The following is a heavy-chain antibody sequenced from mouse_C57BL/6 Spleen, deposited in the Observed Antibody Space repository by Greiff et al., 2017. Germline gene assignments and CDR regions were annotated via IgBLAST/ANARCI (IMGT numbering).Heavy chain of an antibody. CDR3: ARDLDWEGFAY. J-gene: IGHJ3*01. Sequence: EVKLQESGPGLVKPSQSLSLTCSVTGYSITSGYYWNWIRQFPGNKLEWMGYISYDGSNNYNPSLKNRISITRDTSKNQFFLKLNSVTTEDTATYYCARDLDWEGFAYWGQGTLVTVSA. CDR1: GYSITSGYY. D-gene: IGHD4-1*01. CDR2: ISYDGSN. V-gene: IGHV3-6*01.